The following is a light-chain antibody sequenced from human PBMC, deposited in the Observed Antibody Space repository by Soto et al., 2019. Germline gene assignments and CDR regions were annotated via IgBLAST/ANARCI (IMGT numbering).Light chain of an antibody. CDR1: SSDVGVYNY. J-gene: IGLJ1*01. V-gene: IGLV2-11*01. CDR2: DVS. CDR3: FSFAGTNTDV. Sequence: QSALTQPRSVSGSPGQSVIISCTGTSSDVGVYNYVSWYQQHPDNAPQLMIYDVSHRPSGVPDRFSGSKSGNTASLTISGLQAEDEADYYCFSFAGTNTDVFGTGTKLTVL.